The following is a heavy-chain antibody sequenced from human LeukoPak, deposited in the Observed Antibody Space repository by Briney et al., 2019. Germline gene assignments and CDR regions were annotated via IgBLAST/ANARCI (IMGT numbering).Heavy chain of an antibody. D-gene: IGHD5-12*01. V-gene: IGHV1-2*02. J-gene: IGHJ6*03. CDR2: TNPNSGGT. CDR3: ARVVMGYDPYFYYYMDV. Sequence: ASVKVSCKASGYTFTGYYMHWVRQAPGQGLEWMGWTNPNSGGTNYAQKFQGKVTMTRDTSISTAYMELSRLRSDDTAVYYCARVVMGYDPYFYYYMDVWGKGTTVT. CDR1: GYTFTGYY.